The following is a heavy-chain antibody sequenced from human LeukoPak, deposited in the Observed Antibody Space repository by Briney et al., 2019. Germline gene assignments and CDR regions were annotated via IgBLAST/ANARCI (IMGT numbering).Heavy chain of an antibody. Sequence: GGSLRLSCAGSGFTLSGSVIHWARQAAGKGLEWVGRIRSKRNNYATAYAASVKGRFTISRDDSKNTVYLHMDSLKTEDTALYYCSRLEDTSPIEVALDIWGQGTVVTVSS. D-gene: IGHD2-2*01. CDR1: GFTLSGSV. CDR2: IRSKRNNYAT. CDR3: SRLEDTSPIEVALDI. J-gene: IGHJ3*02. V-gene: IGHV3-73*01.